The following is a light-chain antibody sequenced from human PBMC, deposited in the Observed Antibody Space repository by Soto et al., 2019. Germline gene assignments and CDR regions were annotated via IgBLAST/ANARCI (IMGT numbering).Light chain of an antibody. CDR2: AAS. J-gene: IGKJ2*01. CDR1: QIVASTS. Sequence: EIVLTQSPGTLSLSPGDRATLSCRASQIVASTSFAWYQQSPGQAPRLLIYAASTRASDVPDRFSGSGPGTDFTLSISRLQPEDFAVYYCQQYDGSPPYTFGQGTRLEIK. CDR3: QQYDGSPPYT. V-gene: IGKV3-20*01.